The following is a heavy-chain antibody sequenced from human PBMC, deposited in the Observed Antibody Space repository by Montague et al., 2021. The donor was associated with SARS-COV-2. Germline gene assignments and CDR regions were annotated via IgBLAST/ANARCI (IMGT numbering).Heavy chain of an antibody. CDR3: ARGSYGPDAFGI. CDR2: IYYSGST. D-gene: IGHD5-18*01. CDR1: GGSISSYY. J-gene: IGHJ3*02. Sequence: SETLSLTCTVSGGSISSYYWSWIRQPPGKGLEWIGYIYYSGSTNYNPSRKSRVTISLDTSKNQFSLKLNSVTAADTAVYYCARGSYGPDAFGIWGQGTMVTVSS. V-gene: IGHV4-59*01.